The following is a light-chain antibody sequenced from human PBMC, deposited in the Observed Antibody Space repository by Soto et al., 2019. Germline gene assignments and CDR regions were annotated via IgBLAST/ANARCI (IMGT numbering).Light chain of an antibody. CDR3: SSYAGSNKGV. J-gene: IGLJ2*01. CDR2: EVT. V-gene: IGLV2-8*01. Sequence: QSALTQPPSASGSPGQSVTISCTGTSSDVGGYNYVSWYQQHPGKAPKLMIYEVTKRPSGVPDRFSGSKSGNRASLTVSGLQAEDEADYYCSSYAGSNKGVFGGGTKLTVL. CDR1: SSDVGGYNY.